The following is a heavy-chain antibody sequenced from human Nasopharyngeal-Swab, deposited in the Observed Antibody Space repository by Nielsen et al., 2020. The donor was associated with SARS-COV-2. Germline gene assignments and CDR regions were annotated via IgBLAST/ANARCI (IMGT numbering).Heavy chain of an antibody. J-gene: IGHJ4*02. Sequence: WSRQPPGKGLEWIGSIYYSGSTYYNPSLKSRVTVSVDTSKNQFSLELSSVTAADTAVYYCARDGYGSGSYANWGQGTLVTVSS. D-gene: IGHD3-10*01. V-gene: IGHV4-38-2*02. CDR2: IYYSGST. CDR3: ARDGYGSGSYAN.